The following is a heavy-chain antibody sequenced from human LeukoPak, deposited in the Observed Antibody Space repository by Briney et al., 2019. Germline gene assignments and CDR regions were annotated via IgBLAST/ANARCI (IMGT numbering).Heavy chain of an antibody. V-gene: IGHV4-61*01. CDR2: IYYSGST. J-gene: IGHJ4*02. Sequence: PSETLSLTCTVSGGSVSSGSYYWSWIRQPPGKGLEWIGYIYYSGSTNYNSSLKSRVTISVDTSKNQFSLKLSSVTAADTAVYYCASHYSGYNWGVDYWGQGTLVTVSS. CDR3: ASHYSGYNWGVDY. D-gene: IGHD5-12*01. CDR1: GGSVSSGSYY.